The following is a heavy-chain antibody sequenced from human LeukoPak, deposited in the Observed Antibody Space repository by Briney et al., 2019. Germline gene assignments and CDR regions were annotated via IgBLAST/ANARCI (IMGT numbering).Heavy chain of an antibody. Sequence: VKVSCKASGYTFTSYGISWVRQAPGQGLEWMGWISAYNGNTNYAQKLQGRVTMTTDTSTSTAYMELRSLRSDDTAVYYCARTVAGYSYGYFDYWGQGTLVTVSS. D-gene: IGHD5-18*01. CDR1: GYTFTSYG. CDR2: ISAYNGNT. CDR3: ARTVAGYSYGYFDY. V-gene: IGHV1-18*01. J-gene: IGHJ4*02.